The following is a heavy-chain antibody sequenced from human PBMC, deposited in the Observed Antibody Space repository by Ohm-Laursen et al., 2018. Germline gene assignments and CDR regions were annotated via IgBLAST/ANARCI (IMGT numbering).Heavy chain of an antibody. CDR1: GFSFSGYA. CDR2: IKSKAAGETR. CDR3: STDHFS. Sequence: GSLRLSCTASGFSFSGYAMNWVRQAPGKGLEYVGRIKSKAAGETREYAEPVKGRFTILRDDSKNTLSLQMNSLKTEDTGVYYCSTDHFSWGQGTLVTVSS. D-gene: IGHD2/OR15-2a*01. V-gene: IGHV3-15*01. J-gene: IGHJ5*02.